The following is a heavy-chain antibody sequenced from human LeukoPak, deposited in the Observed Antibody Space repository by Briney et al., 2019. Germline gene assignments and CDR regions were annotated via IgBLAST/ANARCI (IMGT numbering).Heavy chain of an antibody. CDR1: GFNFSSYW. V-gene: IGHV3-21*01. J-gene: IGHJ4*02. Sequence: PGGSLRLSCVASGFNFSSYWMSWVRQAPGKGLEWVSSISSSSSYIYYADSVKGRFTISRDNAKNSLYLQMNSLRAEDTAVYYCARDQDRLELPDWGQGTLVTVSS. D-gene: IGHD1-7*01. CDR3: ARDQDRLELPD. CDR2: ISSSSSYI.